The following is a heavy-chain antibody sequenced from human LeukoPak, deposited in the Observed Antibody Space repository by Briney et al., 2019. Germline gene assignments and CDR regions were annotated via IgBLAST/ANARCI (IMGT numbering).Heavy chain of an antibody. D-gene: IGHD3-10*01. J-gene: IGHJ4*02. Sequence: ASVKVSCKASGYTFTSYDINWVRQATGQGLEWMGWMNPNSGNTGYAQKFQDRVTMTTDTSTSTAYMELRSLRSDDTAMYYCARDMPSYFVGSGKNVWGQGTQVTVSS. CDR2: MNPNSGNT. CDR3: ARDMPSYFVGSGKNV. V-gene: IGHV1-8*01. CDR1: GYTFTSYD.